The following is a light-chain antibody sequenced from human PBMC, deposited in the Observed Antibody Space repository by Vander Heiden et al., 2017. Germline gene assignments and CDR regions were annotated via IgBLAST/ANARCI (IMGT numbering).Light chain of an antibody. Sequence: TVVTQEPSLTVSPGGTVPLTCASSTGAVTSGHYPYWFQQKPGQAPRALIYGTTNKHSWTPARFSGSLLGGKATLTVSRVQTEDEADYYCLLYYGGAQGVFGGGTKVTVL. J-gene: IGLJ3*02. V-gene: IGLV7-43*01. CDR2: GTT. CDR3: LLYYGGAQGV. CDR1: TGAVTSGHY.